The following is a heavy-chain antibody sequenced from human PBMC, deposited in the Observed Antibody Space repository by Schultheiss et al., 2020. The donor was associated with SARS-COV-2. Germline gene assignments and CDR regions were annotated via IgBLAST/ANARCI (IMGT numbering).Heavy chain of an antibody. J-gene: IGHJ4*02. D-gene: IGHD3-3*01. Sequence: GGSLRLSCAASGFTFRSYGMHWVRLAPGKGLEWVAGIQNDGSITYYADSVQGRFTISRDNSNNKLFLQMNSLRDEDTAVHYCARDIWSGGHYYFDFWGQGTLVTVSS. CDR1: GFTFRSYG. V-gene: IGHV3-33*01. CDR2: IQNDGSIT. CDR3: ARDIWSGGHYYFDF.